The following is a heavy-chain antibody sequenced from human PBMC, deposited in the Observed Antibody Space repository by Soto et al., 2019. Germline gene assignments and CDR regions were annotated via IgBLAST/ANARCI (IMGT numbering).Heavy chain of an antibody. D-gene: IGHD4-17*01. CDR3: ARASYGDYVGY. CDR2: IYYSGST. CDR1: GGSISSRGYY. J-gene: IGHJ4*02. Sequence: SETLSLTCTVSGGSISSRGYYWSWIRQHPGKGLEWIGYIYYSGSTYYNPSLKSRVTISVDTSKNQFSLKLSSVTAADTAVYYCARASYGDYVGYWGQGTLVTVSS. V-gene: IGHV4-31*03.